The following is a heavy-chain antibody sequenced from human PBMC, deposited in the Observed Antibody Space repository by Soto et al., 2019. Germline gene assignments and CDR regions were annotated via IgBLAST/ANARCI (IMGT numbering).Heavy chain of an antibody. CDR1: GFTFSSYS. D-gene: IGHD3-10*01. CDR3: AKTVTSGSGSQFFDY. V-gene: IGHV3-23*01. CDR2: FRSGGDDDTT. Sequence: GSLRLSCAASGFTFSSYSMRWVRQAPGKRLEWVSGFRSGGDDDTTYYADSVRGRFTISRDNSKNTLFLQMNSLRAEDTAIYYCAKTVTSGSGSQFFDYWGQRTLVTVSS. J-gene: IGHJ4*02.